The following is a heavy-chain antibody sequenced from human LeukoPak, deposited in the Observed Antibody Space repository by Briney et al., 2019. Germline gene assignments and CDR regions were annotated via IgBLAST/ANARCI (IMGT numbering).Heavy chain of an antibody. D-gene: IGHD1-26*01. Sequence: PSETLSLTCTVSGASIRSGDYYWAWIRQSPGKGLEWIGSINYRGSTHYNPSLKSRVTISVDTSKNQFSLKLSSVTAADTAVYYCARVGAETWELWDYYYYMDVWGKGTTVTISS. CDR1: GASIRSGDYY. CDR2: INYRGST. CDR3: ARVGAETWELWDYYYYMDV. V-gene: IGHV4-39*07. J-gene: IGHJ6*03.